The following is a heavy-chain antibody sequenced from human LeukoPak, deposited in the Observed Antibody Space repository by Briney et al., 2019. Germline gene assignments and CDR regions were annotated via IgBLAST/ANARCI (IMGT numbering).Heavy chain of an antibody. V-gene: IGHV3-23*01. CDR3: ARRAGAYSHPYDY. CDR2: ISGSGGST. D-gene: IGHD4/OR15-4a*01. J-gene: IGHJ4*02. CDR1: GFTFSSYG. Sequence: GGSPRLSCAASGFTFSSYGMSWVRQAPGKGLEWVSTISGSGGSTYYADSVKGRFTISRDNSKNTLYLQMNSLRAEDTAVYYCARRAGAYSHPYDYWGQGTLVTVSS.